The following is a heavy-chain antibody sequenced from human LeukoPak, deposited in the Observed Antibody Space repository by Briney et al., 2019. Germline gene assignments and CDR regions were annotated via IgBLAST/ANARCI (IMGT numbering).Heavy chain of an antibody. CDR1: GYTFTNFG. J-gene: IGHJ3*02. V-gene: IGHV1-18*01. Sequence: ASVKVSCKASGYTFTNFGISWVRQAPGQGLEWMGWITPYNGNTNYAQKLQGRVTMTTDTSTSTAYMELRSLRSDDTAVYYCARATYYYDSSGYSLDAFDIWGQGTMVTVSS. CDR2: ITPYNGNT. D-gene: IGHD3-22*01. CDR3: ARATYYYDSSGYSLDAFDI.